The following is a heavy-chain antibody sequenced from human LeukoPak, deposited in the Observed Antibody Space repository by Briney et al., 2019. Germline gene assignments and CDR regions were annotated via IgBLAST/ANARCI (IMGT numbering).Heavy chain of an antibody. Sequence: GGSLRLSCAASGFTFSNHWMHWVRQAPGKGLVWVSDISNDGSSSSYADSVKGRFTISRDNAKNSLYLQMNSLRAEDTAVYYCARSFLSIAAAATDYWGQGTLVTVSS. CDR3: ARSFLSIAAAATDY. V-gene: IGHV3-74*01. CDR1: GFTFSNHW. D-gene: IGHD6-13*01. J-gene: IGHJ4*02. CDR2: ISNDGSSS.